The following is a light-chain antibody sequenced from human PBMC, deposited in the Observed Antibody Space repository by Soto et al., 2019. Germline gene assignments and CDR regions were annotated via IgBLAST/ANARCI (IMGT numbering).Light chain of an antibody. CDR3: QHYNNWPPIT. V-gene: IGKV3-15*01. J-gene: IGKJ5*01. CDR1: QSVSTA. Sequence: EIVMTQSPVTLSVSPGERATLSCRASQSVSTALACYQQKPGKAPRLLIYGSSTRATGIPARFSGSGSGTEFTLTISSLQSEDFAVYYCQHYNNWPPITFGQGTRLEIK. CDR2: GSS.